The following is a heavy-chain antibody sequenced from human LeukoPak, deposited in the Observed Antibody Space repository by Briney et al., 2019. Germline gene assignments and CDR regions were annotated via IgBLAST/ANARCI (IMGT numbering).Heavy chain of an antibody. CDR3: AREKDSRWYCSGGSCLDAFDI. CDR2: ISSSSTYI. D-gene: IGHD2-15*01. Sequence: PGGSLRLSCAASGFTFSSYSMNWVRQAPGKGLEWVSSISSSSTYIYYADSMKGRFTISRDNAKNSLYLQMNSLRAEDTAVYYCAREKDSRWYCSGGSCLDAFDIWGQGTVVTVSS. CDR1: GFTFSSYS. J-gene: IGHJ3*02. V-gene: IGHV3-21*01.